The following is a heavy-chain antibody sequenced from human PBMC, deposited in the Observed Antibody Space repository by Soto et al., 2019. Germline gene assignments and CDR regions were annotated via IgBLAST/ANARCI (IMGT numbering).Heavy chain of an antibody. CDR3: AGGVVTVPPDHSYNPMDV. J-gene: IGHJ6*02. V-gene: IGHV4-39*01. CDR2: IYYGGGT. CDR1: GGSTSTNSYY. D-gene: IGHD3-3*01. Sequence: QLQLQESGPGLVKPSETLSLTCTVSGGSTSTNSYYWGWIRQPPGKGLEWIGSIYYGGGTYYNPSLNSRVTISVDTSKNQCSLKLTSVTAADTAVYYCAGGVVTVPPDHSYNPMDVWGQGAAVTVSS.